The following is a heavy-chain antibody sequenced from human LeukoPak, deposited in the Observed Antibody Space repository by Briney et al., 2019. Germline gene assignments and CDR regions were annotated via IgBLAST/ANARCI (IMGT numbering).Heavy chain of an antibody. CDR1: GYSFVFFG. Sequence: ASVKVSCKASGYSFVFFGVSWVRQAPGQGLEWMGWISAYNGNTNYAQKLQGRVTMTTDTSTSTAYMELRSLRSDDTAVYYCARDVPSMVRGVIEYFQHWGQGTLVTVSS. D-gene: IGHD3-10*01. CDR2: ISAYNGNT. V-gene: IGHV1-18*01. J-gene: IGHJ1*01. CDR3: ARDVPSMVRGVIEYFQH.